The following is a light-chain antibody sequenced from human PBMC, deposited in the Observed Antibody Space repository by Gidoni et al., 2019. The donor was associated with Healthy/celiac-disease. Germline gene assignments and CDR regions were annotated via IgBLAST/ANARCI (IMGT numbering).Light chain of an antibody. CDR2: DAS. Sequence: IVLTQSPATLSLSPGERATLSCRASQGVSSYLAWYQQKPGQAPRLLIYDASNRATGIPARFSGSGPGTDFTLTISSLEPEDFAVYYCQQRSNWHGTFGQGTEVEIK. CDR1: QGVSSY. J-gene: IGKJ1*01. V-gene: IGKV3D-11*01. CDR3: QQRSNWHGT.